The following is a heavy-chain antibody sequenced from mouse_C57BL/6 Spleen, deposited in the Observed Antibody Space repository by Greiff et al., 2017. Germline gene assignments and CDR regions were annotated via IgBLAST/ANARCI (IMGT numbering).Heavy chain of an antibody. CDR3: ARSDYGSSRGNAMDY. J-gene: IGHJ4*01. Sequence: QVQLKQPGTELVKPGASVKLSCKASGYTFTSYWMHWVKQRPGQGLEWIGVIDPSDSYTNYNQKFKGKATLTVDTSSSTAYMQLSSLTSEDSAVYYSARSDYGSSRGNAMDYWGQGTSVTVSS. V-gene: IGHV1-59*01. CDR1: GYTFTSYW. CDR2: IDPSDSYT. D-gene: IGHD1-1*01.